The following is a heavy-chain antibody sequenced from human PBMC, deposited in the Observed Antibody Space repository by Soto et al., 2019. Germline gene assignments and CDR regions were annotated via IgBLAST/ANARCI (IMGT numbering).Heavy chain of an antibody. Sequence: ASVKVSCKASGYSFTTYGISWVRQAPGQGLEWVGWISAYNGNTNYAQKLQGRVTLTTDTSTSTAYMEMRSLGSDDTAVYYCARAGGLGAGSGRSTVEGAAKYGMDVWGQGTTVTVSS. CDR3: ARAGGLGAGSGRSTVEGAAKYGMDV. J-gene: IGHJ6*02. D-gene: IGHD3-10*01. V-gene: IGHV1-18*01. CDR1: GYSFTTYG. CDR2: ISAYNGNT.